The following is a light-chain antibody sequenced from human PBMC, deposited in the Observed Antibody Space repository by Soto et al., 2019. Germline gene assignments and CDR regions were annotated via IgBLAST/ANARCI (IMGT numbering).Light chain of an antibody. J-gene: IGKJ1*01. Sequence: IQWTQSPSSLSASVGDRVTITCRASQGISSYLACYQQKPGKAPKILIYAASTLQSGVPSRFSGSGSGTDFTLTISSLHPEDFATYDCQQLNSYPLTFGQGTKVEIK. CDR3: QQLNSYPLT. CDR2: AAS. CDR1: QGISSY. V-gene: IGKV1-9*01.